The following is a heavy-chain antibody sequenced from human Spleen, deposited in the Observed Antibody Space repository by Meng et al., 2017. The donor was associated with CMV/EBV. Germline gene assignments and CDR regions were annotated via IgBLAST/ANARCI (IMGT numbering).Heavy chain of an antibody. V-gene: IGHV3-7*01. J-gene: IGHJ6*02. CDR1: GFTFSNYW. CDR3: ARHVRSGSYSYYYYAMDV. D-gene: IGHD1-26*01. Sequence: GGSLRLSCAASGFTFSNYWMTWVRQAPGKGLEWVANIKQDGSEKYYVESVKGRFTISRDTAKNSLYLQMNSPSAEDTAVYYCARHVRSGSYSYYYYAMDVWGQGATVTVSS. CDR2: IKQDGSEK.